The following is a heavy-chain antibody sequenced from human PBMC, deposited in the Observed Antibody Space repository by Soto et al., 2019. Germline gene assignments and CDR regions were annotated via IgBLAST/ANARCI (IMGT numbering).Heavy chain of an antibody. V-gene: IGHV3-23*01. CDR1: GGSLSDLY. CDR3: AKDPQKYCTNGVCYIGGSVFDY. CDR2: ISGSGGST. D-gene: IGHD2-8*01. J-gene: IGHJ4*02. Sequence: PSETLSLTCGVSGGSLSDLYWSWIRQAPGKGLEWVSAISGSGGSTYYADSVKGRFTISRDNSKNTLYLQMNSLRAEDTAVYYCAKDPQKYCTNGVCYIGGSVFDYWGQGTLVTVSS.